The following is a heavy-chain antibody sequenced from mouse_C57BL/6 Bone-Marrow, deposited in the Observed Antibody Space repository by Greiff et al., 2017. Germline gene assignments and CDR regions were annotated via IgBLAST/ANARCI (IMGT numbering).Heavy chain of an antibody. D-gene: IGHD2-1*01. V-gene: IGHV1-55*01. CDR2: IYPGRGST. CDR1: GYTFPSYW. Sequence: VKLQQPGAELVKPGASVKMSCKASGYTFPSYWITWVKQRPGQGLEWLGDIYPGRGSTNYNEKFNSKATLTVDTSSSTAYMQLSSLTSEDSAVYYGARSGIYYGNFDWYFDVWGTGTTVTVAS. CDR3: ARSGIYYGNFDWYFDV. J-gene: IGHJ1*03.